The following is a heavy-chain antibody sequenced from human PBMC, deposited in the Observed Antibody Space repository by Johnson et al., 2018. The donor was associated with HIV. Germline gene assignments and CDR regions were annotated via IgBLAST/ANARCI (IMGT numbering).Heavy chain of an antibody. D-gene: IGHD2-15*01. Sequence: VQLVESGGGVVQPGRSLRLSCAASGFTFSSCAMHWVRQAPGKGLEWETIMSYDGINKYYADSVKGRFTISRDNVKNSLYLQMNSLKTEDTAVYYCAREPEGWAFDIWGQGTMVTVSS. CDR1: GFTFSSCA. V-gene: IGHV3-30*04. CDR2: MSYDGINK. J-gene: IGHJ3*02. CDR3: AREPEGWAFDI.